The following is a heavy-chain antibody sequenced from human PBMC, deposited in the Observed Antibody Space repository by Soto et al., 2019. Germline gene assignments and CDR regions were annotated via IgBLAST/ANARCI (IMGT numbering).Heavy chain of an antibody. V-gene: IGHV3-30-3*01. D-gene: IGHD2-2*01. CDR2: ISYDGSNK. CDR3: ARVPEGVVPAAIPNGMVTSFAPNYYYYGMDV. CDR1: GFTFSSYA. Sequence: QVQLVESGGGVVQPGRSLRLSCAASGFTFSSYAMHWVRQAPGKGLEWVAVISYDGSNKYYADSVKGRFTISRDNSKNTLYLQMNSLRAEDTAVYYCARVPEGVVPAAIPNGMVTSFAPNYYYYGMDVWGQGTTVTVSS. J-gene: IGHJ6*02.